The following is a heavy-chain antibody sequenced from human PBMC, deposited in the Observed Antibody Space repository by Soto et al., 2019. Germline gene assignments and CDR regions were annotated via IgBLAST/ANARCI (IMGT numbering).Heavy chain of an antibody. CDR2: MNPNSGNT. Sequence: QVQLVQSGAEVKKPGASVKVSCKASGYTFTSYDINWVREATGQGLEWMGWMNPNSGNTGNAQKFQGRVTMTRNTSISTAYMELSSLRSEDTAVYYCALQPQVRWNDEVDYWGQGTLVTVSS. J-gene: IGHJ4*02. CDR3: ALQPQVRWNDEVDY. D-gene: IGHD1-1*01. V-gene: IGHV1-8*01. CDR1: GYTFTSYD.